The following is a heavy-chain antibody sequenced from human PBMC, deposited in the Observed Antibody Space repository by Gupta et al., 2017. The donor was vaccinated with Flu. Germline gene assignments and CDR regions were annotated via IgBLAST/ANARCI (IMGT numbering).Heavy chain of an antibody. J-gene: IGHJ6*02. CDR2: ISGSGDST. V-gene: IGHV3-23*01. Sequence: GKGLEWVSAISGSGDSTYYADSVKGRFTISRDNSKNTLYLQMNSLRADDTAVYYCARYCTNGLCYYYYYVMDVWGQGTTVTVSS. D-gene: IGHD2-8*01. CDR3: ARYCTNGLCYYYYYVMDV.